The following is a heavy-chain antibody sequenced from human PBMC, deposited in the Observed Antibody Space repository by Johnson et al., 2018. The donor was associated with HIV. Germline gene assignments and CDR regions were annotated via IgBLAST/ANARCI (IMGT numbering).Heavy chain of an antibody. CDR2: ISFDGANK. CDR3: AKDLTYYYGSGSSNDAFDI. J-gene: IGHJ3*02. D-gene: IGHD3-10*01. V-gene: IGHV3-30*19. Sequence: QVQLVESGGTVVQPGESLTLSCAASGFIFSNYGVHWVRQAPGKGLEWLAVISFDGANKYYADSVKGRFTLSRDNSKNKLYLQMNSLRAEDTAVYYCAKDLTYYYGSGSSNDAFDIWGQGTMVTVSS. CDR1: GFIFSNYG.